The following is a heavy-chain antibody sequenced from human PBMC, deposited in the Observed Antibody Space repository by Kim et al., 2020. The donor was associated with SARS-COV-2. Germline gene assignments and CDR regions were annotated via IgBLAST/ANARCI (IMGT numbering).Heavy chain of an antibody. J-gene: IGHJ4*02. CDR2: IYPGDSDT. V-gene: IGHV5-51*01. D-gene: IGHD4-17*01. CDR1: GYSFTSYW. Sequence: GESLKISCKGSGYSFTSYWIGWVRQMPGKGLEWMGIIYPGDSDTRYSPSFQGQVTISADKSISTAYLQWSSLKASDTAMYYCARQGADGDYPDPFDYWGQGTLVTVSS. CDR3: ARQGADGDYPDPFDY.